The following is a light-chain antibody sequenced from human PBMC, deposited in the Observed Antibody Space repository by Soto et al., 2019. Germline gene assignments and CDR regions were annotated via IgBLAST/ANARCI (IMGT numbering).Light chain of an antibody. Sequence: DIQMTQSPSSLSASVGDRVTITCRASQSINSYVNWYQQKPGKAPKLLIHAASTLQSGVPSRFRGSGSGTDFTLTISSLQPEDFVTYYCQQSYSAPFNFGPGTKVDV. CDR3: QQSYSAPFN. J-gene: IGKJ3*01. CDR1: QSINSY. CDR2: AAS. V-gene: IGKV1-39*01.